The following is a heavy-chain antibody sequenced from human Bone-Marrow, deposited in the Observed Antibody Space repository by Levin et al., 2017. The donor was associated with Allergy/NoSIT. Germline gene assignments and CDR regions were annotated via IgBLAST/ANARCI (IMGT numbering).Heavy chain of an antibody. Sequence: PGGSLRLSCAAPGLTFTYAWMNWVRQAPGKGLEWVGRIKSHTYAGATHYAAPVKDRFTISRDDSKNMLYLQMNSLKTEDTAVYYCTTDVPQRFLDVWGKGTTVTVAS. D-gene: IGHD3-3*01. CDR3: TTDVPQRFLDV. J-gene: IGHJ6*04. CDR2: IKSHTYAGAT. CDR1: GLTFTYAW. V-gene: IGHV3-15*01.